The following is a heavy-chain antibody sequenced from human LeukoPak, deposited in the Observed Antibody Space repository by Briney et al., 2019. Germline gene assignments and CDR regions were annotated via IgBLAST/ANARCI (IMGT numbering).Heavy chain of an antibody. CDR1: GYTLTELS. D-gene: IGHD3-22*01. CDR2: FDPEDGET. J-gene: IGHJ4*02. V-gene: IGHV1-24*01. Sequence: GASVKVSCKVSGYTLTELSMHWVRQAPGKGLGWMGGFDPEDGETIYAQKFQGRVTMTEDTSTDTAYMELSSLRSEDTAVYYCATDRYYYDSSGFDYWGQGTLVTVSS. CDR3: ATDRYYYDSSGFDY.